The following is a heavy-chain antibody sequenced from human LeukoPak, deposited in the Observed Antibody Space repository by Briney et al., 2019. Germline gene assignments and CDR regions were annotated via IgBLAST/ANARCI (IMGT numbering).Heavy chain of an antibody. J-gene: IGHJ6*02. D-gene: IGHD3-9*01. CDR3: ATLTAPSLYYYGMDV. V-gene: IGHV1-18*01. CDR1: GYTFTNFG. CDR2: ISAYNGNT. Sequence: ASVKVSCKASGYTFTNFGISWVRQAPGQGLEWMGWISAYNGNTNYAQKLQGRVTMTTDTSTSTAYMELRSLRSDDTAVYYCATLTAPSLYYYGMDVWGQGTTVTVSS.